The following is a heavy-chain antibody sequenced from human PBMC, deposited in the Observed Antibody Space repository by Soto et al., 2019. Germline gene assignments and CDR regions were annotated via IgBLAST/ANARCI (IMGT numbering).Heavy chain of an antibody. V-gene: IGHV3-30-3*01. CDR2: ISYDGSNK. CDR1: GFTFSSYA. D-gene: IGHD6-6*01. J-gene: IGHJ6*02. Sequence: QVQLVESGGGVVQTGRSLRLSCAASGFTFSSYAMHWVRQAPGKGLEWVAVISYDGSNKYYADSVKGRFTISRDNSKNTLYLQMNSLRAEDTAVYYCARDQSIAAPSYYYYGMDVWGQGTTVTVSS. CDR3: ARDQSIAAPSYYYYGMDV.